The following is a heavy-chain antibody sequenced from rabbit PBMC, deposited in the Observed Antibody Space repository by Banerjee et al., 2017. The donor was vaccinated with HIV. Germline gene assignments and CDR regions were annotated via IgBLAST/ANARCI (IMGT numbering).Heavy chain of an antibody. CDR1: GFSFSSNYW. V-gene: IGHV1S40*01. J-gene: IGHJ4*01. CDR2: IGAGST. Sequence: QSLEESGGDLVKPGASLTLTCTASGFSFSSNYWLCWVRQAPGKGLEWIACIGAGSTYYATWAKGRFTISKTSSTTVTLQMTSLTAADTATYFCARKNIWTYGAYAYALNLWGQGTLVTVS. CDR3: ARKNIWTYGAYAYALNL. D-gene: IGHD6-1*01.